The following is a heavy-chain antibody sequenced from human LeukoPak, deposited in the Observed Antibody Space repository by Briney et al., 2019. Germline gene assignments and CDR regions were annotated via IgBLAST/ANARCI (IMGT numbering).Heavy chain of an antibody. J-gene: IGHJ3*02. CDR2: IIPIFGTA. Sequence: SVKVSCKASGGTFSSYAISWVRQAPGQGLEWMGRIIPIFGTANYAQKFQGRVTITTDESTSTAYMELSSLRSEDTAVYYCARAGPYRRDGYNFIAFDIWGQGTMVTVSS. CDR1: GGTFSSYA. CDR3: ARAGPYRRDGYNFIAFDI. V-gene: IGHV1-69*05. D-gene: IGHD5-24*01.